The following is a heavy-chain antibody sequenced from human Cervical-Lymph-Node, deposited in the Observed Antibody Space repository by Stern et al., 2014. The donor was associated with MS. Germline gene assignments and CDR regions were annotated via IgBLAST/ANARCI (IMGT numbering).Heavy chain of an antibody. CDR1: GGSFNNYY. CDR3: AREDDCSGGTCFSTSWFDP. J-gene: IGHJ5*02. D-gene: IGHD2-15*01. Sequence: QVQLQESGPGLVKPSETLSLTCTVSGGSFNNYYWSWIRQPPGKGLEWIGYIYQDGSTKYNPSLKSRVTISLHTSKKQFSLRLTSVTAADTAVYYCAREDDCSGGTCFSTSWFDPWGQGTLVTVSS. V-gene: IGHV4-59*01. CDR2: IYQDGST.